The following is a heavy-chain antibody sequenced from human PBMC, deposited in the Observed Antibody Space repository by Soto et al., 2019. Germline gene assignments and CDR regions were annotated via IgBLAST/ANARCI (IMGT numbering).Heavy chain of an antibody. J-gene: IGHJ4*02. Sequence: AGGSLRLSCAASGFTFSRYAMSWVRQAPGKGLEWVSGLSTTGGHTYYADSVKGRFTISRDNSKNTLYLQMNSLRTEDTALYYCANAWNYCGDYCYTYWFNYWGQGALVTVSS. CDR3: ANAWNYCGDYCYTYWFNY. CDR1: GFTFSRYA. D-gene: IGHD2-21*01. V-gene: IGHV3-23*01. CDR2: LSTTGGHT.